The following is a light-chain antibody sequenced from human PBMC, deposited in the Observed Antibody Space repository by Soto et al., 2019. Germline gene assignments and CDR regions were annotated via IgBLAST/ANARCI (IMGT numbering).Light chain of an antibody. V-gene: IGKV1-5*03. J-gene: IGKJ1*01. CDR1: QSISSS. Sequence: DIQMTQSPSTLSSSVGDRVTITSRASQSISSSLAWYQQKPGKAPKLLIYKASTLKSGVPSRFSGSGSGTEFTLTISSLQPDDFATYYCQHYNSYSEAFGQGTKVDI. CDR2: KAS. CDR3: QHYNSYSEA.